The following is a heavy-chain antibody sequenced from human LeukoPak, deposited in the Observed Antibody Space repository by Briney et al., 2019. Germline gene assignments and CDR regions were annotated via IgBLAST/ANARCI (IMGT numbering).Heavy chain of an antibody. Sequence: PGGSLRLSCTVSGFTFSSYEMNWVRQAPGKGLEWISYISVSGRAMYYADSVKGRFTISRDNAKNSLYLQINSLRVEDTAVYFCVRDGYYDSSGYYYAYYFDYWGQGTLVTVSS. CDR3: VRDGYYDSSGYYYAYYFDY. J-gene: IGHJ4*02. D-gene: IGHD3-22*01. V-gene: IGHV3-48*03. CDR1: GFTFSSYE. CDR2: ISVSGRAM.